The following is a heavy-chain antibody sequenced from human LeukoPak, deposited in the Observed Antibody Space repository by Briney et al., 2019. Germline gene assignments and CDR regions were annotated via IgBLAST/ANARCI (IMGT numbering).Heavy chain of an antibody. CDR2: IIPIFGTA. Sequence: SVKVSCKASGGTFSSYAISWVRQAPGQGLEWMGGIIPIFGTANYAQKSQGRVTIIADKSTSTAYMELSSLRSEDTAVYYCAKVGYTAQDYYYYMDVWGKGTTVAVSS. V-gene: IGHV1-69*06. CDR3: AKVGYTAQDYYYYMDV. CDR1: GGTFSSYA. D-gene: IGHD5-18*01. J-gene: IGHJ6*03.